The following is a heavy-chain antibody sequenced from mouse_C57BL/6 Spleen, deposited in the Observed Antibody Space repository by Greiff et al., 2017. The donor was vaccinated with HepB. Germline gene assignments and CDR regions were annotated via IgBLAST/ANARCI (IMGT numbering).Heavy chain of an antibody. D-gene: IGHD1-1*01. CDR1: GYTFTDHT. CDR3: ATPYYYGSSYDWFAY. Sequence: QVQLQQSDAELVKPGASVKISCKVSGYTFTDHTIHWMKQRPEQGLEWIGYIYPRDGSTKYNEKFKGKATLTADKSSSTAYMQLNSLTSEDSAVYFCATPYYYGSSYDWFAYWGQGTLVTVSA. V-gene: IGHV1-78*01. J-gene: IGHJ3*01. CDR2: IYPRDGST.